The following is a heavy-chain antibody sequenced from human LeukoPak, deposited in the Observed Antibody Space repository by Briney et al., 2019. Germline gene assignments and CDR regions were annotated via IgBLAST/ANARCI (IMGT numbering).Heavy chain of an antibody. CDR3: ASGSVYDFWSGHPGSWFDP. V-gene: IGHV4-34*01. Sequence: PSETLSLTCAVYGGSFSGYYWSWIRQPPGKGLEWIGEINHSGSTNYNPSLKSRVTISVDTSKNQFSLKLSSVTAADTAVYYCASGSVYDFWSGHPGSWFDPWGQGTLVTVSS. J-gene: IGHJ5*02. CDR2: INHSGST. D-gene: IGHD3-3*01. CDR1: GGSFSGYY.